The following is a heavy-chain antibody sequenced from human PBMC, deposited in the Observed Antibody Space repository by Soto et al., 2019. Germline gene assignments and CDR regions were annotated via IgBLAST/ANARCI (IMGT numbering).Heavy chain of an antibody. CDR1: GYSFTSYW. CDR2: IDPSDSYT. Sequence: GESLKISFKGSGYSFTSYWISWVRQMPVKGLEWMGRIDPSDSYTNYSPSFQGQVTISADKSISTAYLQWSSLKASDTAMYYCASSYYDSSGYYNYYYGMDVSGQRTTVTLSS. V-gene: IGHV5-10-1*01. J-gene: IGHJ6*02. D-gene: IGHD3-22*01. CDR3: ASSYYDSSGYYNYYYGMDV.